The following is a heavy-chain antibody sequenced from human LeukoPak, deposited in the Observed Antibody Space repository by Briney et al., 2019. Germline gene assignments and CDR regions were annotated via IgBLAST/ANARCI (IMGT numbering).Heavy chain of an antibody. J-gene: IGHJ4*02. D-gene: IGHD1-26*01. Sequence: PSEALSLTCTVSGGSISSYYWSWIRQPPGKGLEWIGYIYYSGSTNYNPSLKSRVTISVDTSKNQFSLKLSSVTAADTAVYYCARDSGSYPLGYWGQGTLVTVSS. CDR1: GGSISSYY. CDR2: IYYSGST. CDR3: ARDSGSYPLGY. V-gene: IGHV4-59*12.